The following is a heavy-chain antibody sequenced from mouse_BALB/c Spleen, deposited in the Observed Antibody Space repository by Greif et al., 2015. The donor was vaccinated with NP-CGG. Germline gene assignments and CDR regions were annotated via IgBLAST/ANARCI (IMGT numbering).Heavy chain of an antibody. CDR1: GFNIKDTY. CDR2: IDPANGNT. J-gene: IGHJ4*01. Sequence: EVKVVESGAELVKPGASVKLSCTASGFNIKDTYMHWVKQRPEQGLEWIGRIDPANGNTKYDPKLQGKATITADTSSNTAYLQLSNLTSEDTAIYYCAHIPSYDYYYAMGYWCQVTSVTVSS. D-gene: IGHD2-4*01. V-gene: IGHV14-3*02. CDR3: AHIPSYDYYYAMGY.